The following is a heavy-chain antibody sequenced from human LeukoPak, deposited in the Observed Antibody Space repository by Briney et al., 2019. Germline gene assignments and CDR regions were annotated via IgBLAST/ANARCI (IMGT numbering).Heavy chain of an antibody. CDR2: ISYDRNNK. CDR3: ARERIAATGTGWFDA. D-gene: IGHD6-13*01. V-gene: IGHV3-30*04. J-gene: IGHJ5*02. CDR1: GFTFSNYA. Sequence: GRSLRLSCVGSGFTFSNYAIHWVSQAPARGLECLSAISYDRNNKYYGDSVKSRFTISRDNSKNTLYLQMDSLRAEETAVYYCARERIAATGTGWFDAWGQGSLFTVSS.